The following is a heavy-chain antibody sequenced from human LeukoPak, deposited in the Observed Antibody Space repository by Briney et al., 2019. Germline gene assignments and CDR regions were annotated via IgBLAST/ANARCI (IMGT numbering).Heavy chain of an antibody. J-gene: IGHJ5*02. V-gene: IGHV4-4*07. CDR3: AALRQCSGGSCYGGWFDP. CDR2: IYTSGST. Sequence: PSETLSLTCTVSGGSISSYYWSWIRQPAGKGLEWIGRIYTSGSTNYNPSLKSRVTMSVDTSKNQFSLKLSSVTAADTAVYYCAALRQCSGGSCYGGWFDPWGQGTLVTVSS. D-gene: IGHD2-15*01. CDR1: GGSISSYY.